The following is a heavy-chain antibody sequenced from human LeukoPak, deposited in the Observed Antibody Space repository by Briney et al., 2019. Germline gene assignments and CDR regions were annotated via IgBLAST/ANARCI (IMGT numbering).Heavy chain of an antibody. Sequence: ASVKVSCKASGYSFATYGISWVRQAPGQGLEWMGWISPYDGNTKYSQKFQGRVTLTTETSTTTAYMELRNLRSDDTAVYYCAREGGWGQGTLVTVSS. D-gene: IGHD2-15*01. CDR2: ISPYDGNT. V-gene: IGHV1-18*01. CDR3: AREGG. J-gene: IGHJ1*01. CDR1: GYSFATYG.